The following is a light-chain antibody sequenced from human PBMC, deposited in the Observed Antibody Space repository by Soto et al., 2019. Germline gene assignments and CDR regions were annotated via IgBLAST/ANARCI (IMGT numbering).Light chain of an antibody. CDR3: ATWDSSLSVVI. V-gene: IGLV1-51*01. Sequence: QSVLTQPPSVSAAPGQKVTISCSGSSSNIGNNYVTWYQHLPGTAPKLLIYDNNKRPSGIPDRFSGSKSGTSATLGITGLQTGDEADYCCATWDSSLSVVIFGGGTKLTVL. J-gene: IGLJ2*01. CDR1: SSNIGNNY. CDR2: DNN.